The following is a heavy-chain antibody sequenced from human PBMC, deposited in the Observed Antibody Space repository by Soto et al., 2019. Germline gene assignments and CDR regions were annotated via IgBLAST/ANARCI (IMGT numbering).Heavy chain of an antibody. Sequence: GGSLRLSCAASGFTFSSYAMSWVRQAPGKGLEWVSAISGSGGSTYYADSVKGRFTISRDNSKNTLYLQMNSLRAEDTAVYYGAKGMVRGVIIPDNWFDPWGQGTLVTVSS. CDR3: AKGMVRGVIIPDNWFDP. CDR1: GFTFSSYA. V-gene: IGHV3-23*01. CDR2: ISGSGGST. D-gene: IGHD3-10*01. J-gene: IGHJ5*02.